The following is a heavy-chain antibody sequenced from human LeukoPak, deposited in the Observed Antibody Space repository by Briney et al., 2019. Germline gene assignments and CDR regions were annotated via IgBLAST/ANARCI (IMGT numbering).Heavy chain of an antibody. D-gene: IGHD4-23*01. Sequence: GGSLRFSCAASGFTFSCYWMNWVRQAPGKGLVWVSRIASDGSSTTYADSVKGRFSISRDNAKNTLYLQMNSLRVEDTAVYYCVRGRPHGNDYWGQGTLVTVSS. CDR3: VRGRPHGNDY. V-gene: IGHV3-74*01. J-gene: IGHJ4*02. CDR1: GFTFSCYW. CDR2: IASDGSST.